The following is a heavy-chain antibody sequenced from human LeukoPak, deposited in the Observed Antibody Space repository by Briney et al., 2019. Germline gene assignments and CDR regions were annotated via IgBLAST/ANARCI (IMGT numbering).Heavy chain of an antibody. J-gene: IGHJ4*02. D-gene: IGHD6-19*01. V-gene: IGHV3-30*18. Sequence: GGSLRLSCAASGFTFSSYGMHWVRQAPGKGLEWVAVISYDGSNKYYADSVKGRFTISRDNSKNTLYLQMNSLRAEDAAVYYCAKDPGDSAVAGTGYWGQGTLVTVSS. CDR3: AKDPGDSAVAGTGY. CDR1: GFTFSSYG. CDR2: ISYDGSNK.